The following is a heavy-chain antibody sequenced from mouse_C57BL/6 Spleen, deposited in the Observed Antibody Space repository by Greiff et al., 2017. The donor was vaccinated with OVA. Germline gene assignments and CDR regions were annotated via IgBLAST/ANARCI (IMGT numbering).Heavy chain of an antibody. CDR3: ARKGDYVDY. Sequence: QVQLQQPGAELVMPGASVKLSCKASGYTFTSYWMHWVKQRPGQGLEWIGEIDPSDSYTNYNQKFKGKSTLTVDKSSSTAYMQLSSLTSEDSAVYYCARKGDYVDYWGQGTTLTVSS. CDR2: IDPSDSYT. V-gene: IGHV1-69*01. CDR1: GYTFTSYW. J-gene: IGHJ2*01.